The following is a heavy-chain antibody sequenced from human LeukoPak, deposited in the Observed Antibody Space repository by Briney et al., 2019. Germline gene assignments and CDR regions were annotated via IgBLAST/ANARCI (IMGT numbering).Heavy chain of an antibody. CDR2: IYYSGST. CDR1: GGSISSSSYY. Sequence: SETLSLTCTVSGGSISSSSYYWGWIRQPPGKGLEWIGSIYYSGSTYYNPSLKSRVTISVDTSKNQFSLKLSSVTAADTAVYYCARHNQHLFDYWGQGTLVTVS. CDR3: ARHNQHLFDY. J-gene: IGHJ4*02. V-gene: IGHV4-39*01. D-gene: IGHD2-2*01.